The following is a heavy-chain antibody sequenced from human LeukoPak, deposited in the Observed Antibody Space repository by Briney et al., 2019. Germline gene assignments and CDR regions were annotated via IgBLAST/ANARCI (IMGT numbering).Heavy chain of an antibody. CDR3: ARVKIDIVVVPAARGGWFDP. D-gene: IGHD2-2*01. CDR2: ISAYNGNT. Sequence: GASVTVPCKASGYTFTSYGISWVRQAPGQGLEWIGWISAYNGNTNYAQKLQGRVTMTTDTSTSTAYMELRSLRSDDTAVYYCARVKIDIVVVPAARGGWFDPWGQGTLVTVSS. CDR1: GYTFTSYG. J-gene: IGHJ5*02. V-gene: IGHV1-18*04.